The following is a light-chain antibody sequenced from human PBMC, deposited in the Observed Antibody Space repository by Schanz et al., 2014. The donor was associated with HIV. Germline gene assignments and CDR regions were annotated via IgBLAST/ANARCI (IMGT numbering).Light chain of an antibody. CDR1: QTVSSNS. CDR2: SAS. CDR3: QRYNSFSHT. J-gene: IGKJ2*01. V-gene: IGKV3-20*01. Sequence: EIVLTQSPVILSLSPGERATLSCRASQTVSSNSLGWYQQKRGQVPRLLIYSASRRANGIPDRFSGSGSGTDFTLTISRLEPDDFATYYCQRYNSFSHTFGQGTKLDIK.